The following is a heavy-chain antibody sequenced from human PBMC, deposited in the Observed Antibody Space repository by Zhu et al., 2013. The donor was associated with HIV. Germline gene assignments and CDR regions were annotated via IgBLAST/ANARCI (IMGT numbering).Heavy chain of an antibody. CDR1: GYTFTSYG. Sequence: QVQLVQSGAEVKKPGASVKVSCKASGYTFTSYGISWVRQAPGQGLEWMGWISAYNGNTNYAQKLQGRVTMTTDTSTSTAYMELRSLRSDDTAVYYCARDRRSRDGYNYFYYYYGMDVWGQGTTVTVSS. CDR2: ISAYNGNT. D-gene: IGHD1-1*01. CDR3: ARDRRSRDGYNYFYYYYGMDV. J-gene: IGHJ6*02. V-gene: IGHV1-18*04.